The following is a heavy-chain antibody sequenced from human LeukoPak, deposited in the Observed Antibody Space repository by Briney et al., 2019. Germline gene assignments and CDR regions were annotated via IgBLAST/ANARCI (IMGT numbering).Heavy chain of an antibody. D-gene: IGHD2-2*01. V-gene: IGHV4-39*07. CDR3: ARDNTLGYCSSTSCPHPGGAFDI. CDR2: IYYSGST. Sequence: PSETLSLTCIVFGGSIRSSSYYWGWIRQPPGKGLEWIGTIYYSGSTNYNPSLKSRVTISVDTSKNQFSLKLSSVTAADTAVYYCARDNTLGYCSSTSCPHPGGAFDIWGQGTMVTVSS. CDR1: GGSIRSSSYY. J-gene: IGHJ3*02.